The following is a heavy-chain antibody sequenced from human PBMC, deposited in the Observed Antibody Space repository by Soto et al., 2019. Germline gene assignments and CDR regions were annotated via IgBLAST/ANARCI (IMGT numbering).Heavy chain of an antibody. V-gene: IGHV3-74*01. J-gene: IGHJ4*02. CDR1: GFTFSSYW. CDR3: ARENIVATIYY. Sequence: RRLSCAASGFTFSSYWMHWVRQAPGKGLVWVSRINSDGSSTSYADSVKGRFTISRDNAKNTLYLQMNSLRAEDTAVYYCARENIVATIYYWGQGTLVTVSS. D-gene: IGHD5-12*01. CDR2: INSDGSST.